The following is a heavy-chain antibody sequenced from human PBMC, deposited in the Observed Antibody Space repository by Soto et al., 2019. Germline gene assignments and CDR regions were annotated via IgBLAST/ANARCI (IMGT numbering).Heavy chain of an antibody. CDR1: GGSFSGSY. D-gene: IGHD3-10*01. CDR3: ARGRYYGSGSYYSVYYYYGMDV. J-gene: IGHJ6*02. CDR2: INHSGST. V-gene: IGHV4-34*01. Sequence: SETLSLTCAGYGGSFSGSYWSWIRQPPGKGLEWIGEINHSGSTNYNPSLKSRVTISVDTSKNQFSLKLSSVTAADTAVYYCARGRYYGSGSYYSVYYYYGMDVWGPATTVTVSS.